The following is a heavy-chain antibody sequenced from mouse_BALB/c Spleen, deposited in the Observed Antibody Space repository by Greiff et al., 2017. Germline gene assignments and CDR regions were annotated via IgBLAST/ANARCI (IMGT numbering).Heavy chain of an antibody. CDR2: IYPGDGDT. Sequence: QVQLQQSGAELARPGASVKLSCKASGYTFTSYWMQWVKQRPGQGLEWIGAIYPGDGDTRYTQKFKGKATLTADKSSSTAYMQLSSLASEDSAVYYCARDCYGSSKVSFDYWGQGTTLTVSS. CDR1: GYTFTSYW. J-gene: IGHJ2*01. CDR3: ARDCYGSSKVSFDY. D-gene: IGHD1-1*01. V-gene: IGHV1-87*01.